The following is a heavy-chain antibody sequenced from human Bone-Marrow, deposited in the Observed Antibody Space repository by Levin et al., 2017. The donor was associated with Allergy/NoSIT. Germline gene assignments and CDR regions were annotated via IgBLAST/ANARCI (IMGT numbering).Heavy chain of an antibody. J-gene: IGHJ4*02. CDR3: ARAREVAGPHLS. CDR1: GYTFTGYY. Sequence: GESLKISCQASGYTFTGYYMHWVRQAPGQGLEWMGWINPNSGGTNYAQKFQGRVTMTRDTSISTAYMELSRLRSDDTAVYYCARAREVAGPHLSWGQGTLVTVSS. CDR2: INPNSGGT. V-gene: IGHV1-2*02. D-gene: IGHD6-19*01.